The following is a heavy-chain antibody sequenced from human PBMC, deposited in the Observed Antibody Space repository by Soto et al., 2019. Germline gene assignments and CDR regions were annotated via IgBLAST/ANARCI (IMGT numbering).Heavy chain of an antibody. V-gene: IGHV1-3*01. CDR3: ARFEPAAIPLYYYYYGMDV. Sequence: GASVKVSCKASGYTFTSYAMHWVRQAPGQRLEWMGWINAGNGNTKYSQKFQGRVTITRDTSASTAYMELSSLRSEDTAVYYCARFEPAAIPLYYYYYGMDVWGQGTTVTVSS. CDR2: INAGNGNT. J-gene: IGHJ6*02. D-gene: IGHD2-2*01. CDR1: GYTFTSYA.